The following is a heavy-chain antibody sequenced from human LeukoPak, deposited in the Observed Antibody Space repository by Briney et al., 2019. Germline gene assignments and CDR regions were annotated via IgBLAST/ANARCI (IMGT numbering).Heavy chain of an antibody. CDR3: ARTSPDCSSTSCYLPHVQYQRPDRFDP. D-gene: IGHD2-2*01. V-gene: IGHV1-8*01. J-gene: IGHJ5*02. CDR1: GYTFTSYD. Sequence: GSSVKIPCKASGYTFTSYDINWVRQATGQGLEWMGWMNPNSGNTGYAQKFQGRVTMTRNTSISTAYMELSSLRSEDTAVYYCARTSPDCSSTSCYLPHVQYQRPDRFDPWGQGTLVTVSS. CDR2: MNPNSGNT.